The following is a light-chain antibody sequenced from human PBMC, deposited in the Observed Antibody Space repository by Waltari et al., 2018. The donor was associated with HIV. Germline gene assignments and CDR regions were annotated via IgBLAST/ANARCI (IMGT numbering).Light chain of an antibody. V-gene: IGKV1-5*03. Sequence: DLQMTQSPSTLSASVGDRVTITCRASQSISSWLAWYQQKPGKAPKLLIYKASSLESGVPSRFSGSGSGTEFTLTISSLQPDDFATYYCQQYNRGTFGQGTKVEIK. J-gene: IGKJ1*01. CDR2: KAS. CDR1: QSISSW. CDR3: QQYNRGT.